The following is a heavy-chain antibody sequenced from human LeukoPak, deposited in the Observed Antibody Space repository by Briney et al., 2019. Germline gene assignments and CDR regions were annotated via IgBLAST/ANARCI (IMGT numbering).Heavy chain of an antibody. Sequence: SVKVSCKASGGTFSSYAISWVRQAPGQGLEWMGGIIPIFGTANYAQKFQGRVTITADESTSTAYMELSSLRSEDTAVYYCARDQGVYSEYSGYDFFDHWGQGTLVTVSS. CDR3: ARDQGVYSEYSGYDFFDH. V-gene: IGHV1-69*13. D-gene: IGHD5-12*01. CDR1: GGTFSSYA. J-gene: IGHJ4*02. CDR2: IIPIFGTA.